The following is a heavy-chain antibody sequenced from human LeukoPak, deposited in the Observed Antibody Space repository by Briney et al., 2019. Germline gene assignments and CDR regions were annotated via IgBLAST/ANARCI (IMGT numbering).Heavy chain of an antibody. V-gene: IGHV3-23*01. Sequence: GGSLRLSCAASGFTFSGYAMSWVRQAPGKGLEWVSTMSGSTGNTFYSGSVKGRFTISRDNSKNTLYLQMSSLRAEDTAVYYCAKKLGLVQFYYYGMDVWGPGTTVTVTS. J-gene: IGHJ6*02. D-gene: IGHD3/OR15-3a*01. CDR1: GFTFSGYA. CDR2: MSGSTGNT. CDR3: AKKLGLVQFYYYGMDV.